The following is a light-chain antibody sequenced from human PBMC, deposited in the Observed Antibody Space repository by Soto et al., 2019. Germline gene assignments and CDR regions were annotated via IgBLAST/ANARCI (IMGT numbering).Light chain of an antibody. J-gene: IGLJ2*01. CDR3: ATWDNLLSAGL. CDR1: PSNIGNNF. CDR2: DNY. Sequence: QSVLTQPPSVSATPGQKVTISCSGGPSNIGNNFVSWYQRLPGTAPRVIIYDNYERPSGIPDRFSGSKSGTSATLDITGLQTGDEADYYCATWDNLLSAGLFGGGTKVNVL. V-gene: IGLV1-51*01.